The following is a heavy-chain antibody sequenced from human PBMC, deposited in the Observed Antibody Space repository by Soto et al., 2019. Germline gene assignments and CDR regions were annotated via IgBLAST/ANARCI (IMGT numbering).Heavy chain of an antibody. D-gene: IGHD3-9*01. CDR2: IKSKTDGGTT. CDR1: GFTFSNAW. Sequence: GSLRLSCAASGFTFSNAWMSWVRQAPGKGLEWVGRIKSKTDGGTTDYAAPVKGRFTISRDDSKNTLYLQMNSLKTEDTAVYYCTTDLVRYFDWLSHYAFDIWGQGTMVTVSS. J-gene: IGHJ3*02. CDR3: TTDLVRYFDWLSHYAFDI. V-gene: IGHV3-15*01.